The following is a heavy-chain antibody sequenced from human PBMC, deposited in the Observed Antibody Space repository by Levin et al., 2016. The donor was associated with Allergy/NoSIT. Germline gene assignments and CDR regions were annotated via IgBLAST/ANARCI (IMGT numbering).Heavy chain of an antibody. CDR2: INAGNGNT. D-gene: IGHD1-7*01. CDR3: AREGRLNWNYPNKGWFDP. J-gene: IGHJ5*02. V-gene: IGHV1-3*01. Sequence: WVRQAPGQRLEWMGWINAGNGNTKYSQKFQGRVTITRDTSASTAYMELSSLRSEDTAVYYCAREGRLNWNYPNKGWFDPWGQGTLVTVSS.